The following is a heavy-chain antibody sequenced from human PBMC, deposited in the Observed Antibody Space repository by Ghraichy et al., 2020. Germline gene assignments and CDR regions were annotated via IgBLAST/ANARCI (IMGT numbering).Heavy chain of an antibody. CDR2: ISSDGRTT. Sequence: GGSLRLSCAASGFSFSSYWMHWVRLVPGKGLLWVSRISSDGRTTNYADSVKGRFTISRENARNTLHLQMNDLRVDDTAVYFCARVPMGANFYVGDCWGQGTLVTVSS. V-gene: IGHV3-74*01. J-gene: IGHJ4*02. CDR3: ARVPMGANFYVGDC. D-gene: IGHD4/OR15-4a*01. CDR1: GFSFSSYW.